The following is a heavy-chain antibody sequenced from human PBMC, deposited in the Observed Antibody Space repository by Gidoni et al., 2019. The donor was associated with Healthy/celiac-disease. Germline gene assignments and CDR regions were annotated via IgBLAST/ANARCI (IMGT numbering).Heavy chain of an antibody. Sequence: QVQLVQSGAEVKKPGASVKVSCQASGSTFTSYAMHWVRQAPGQRLEWMGWINAGNGNTKYSQKFQGRVTITRDTSASTAYMELSSLRSEDTAVYYCARDHEDIVVVPAPWNWFDPWGQGTLVTVSS. J-gene: IGHJ5*02. D-gene: IGHD2-2*01. V-gene: IGHV1-3*01. CDR3: ARDHEDIVVVPAPWNWFDP. CDR2: INAGNGNT. CDR1: GSTFTSYA.